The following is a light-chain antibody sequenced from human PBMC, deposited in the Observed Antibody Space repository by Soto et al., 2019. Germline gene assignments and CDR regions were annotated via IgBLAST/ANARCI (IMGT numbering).Light chain of an antibody. J-gene: IGLJ2*01. CDR3: CAYAGSRVI. CDR2: EVS. Sequence: QSVLTQPASVSGSPGQSITISCTGTSSDIGSYNLVSWYQQYPGKAPQLIIYEVSKWPSGVSDRFSGSKSGTTASLTISGLQAEDEGYYYCCAYAGSRVIFGGGTKVTVL. CDR1: SSDIGSYNL. V-gene: IGLV2-23*02.